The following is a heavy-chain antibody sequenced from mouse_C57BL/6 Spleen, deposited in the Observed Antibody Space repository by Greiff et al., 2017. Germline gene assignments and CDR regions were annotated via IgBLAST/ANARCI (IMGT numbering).Heavy chain of an antibody. CDR2: IYPGDGDT. CDR3: ARGDFYGSSYGFDY. CDR1: GYAFSSYW. J-gene: IGHJ2*01. Sequence: VKLQESGAELVKPGASVKISCKASGYAFSSYWMNWVKQRPGKGLEWIGQIYPGDGDTNYNGKFKGKATLTADKSSSTAYMQLSSLTSEDSAFXFWARGDFYGSSYGFDYGGQGTTLTVSS. V-gene: IGHV1-80*01. D-gene: IGHD1-1*01.